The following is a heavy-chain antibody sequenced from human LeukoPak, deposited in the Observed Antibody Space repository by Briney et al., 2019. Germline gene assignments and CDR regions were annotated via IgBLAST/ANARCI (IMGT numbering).Heavy chain of an antibody. D-gene: IGHD2/OR15-2a*01. CDR3: ARDYVYAFDY. CDR1: GFSFSSYS. J-gene: IGHJ4*02. CDR2: ISGDGNAK. Sequence: GGSLRLSCAASGFSFSSYSINWVRQAPGKGLEWVSYISGDGNAKHYTDSVKGRFTISRDNAKNALYLQMNSLRAEDTAVYFCARDYVYAFDYWGQGTMVTVSS. V-gene: IGHV3-48*01.